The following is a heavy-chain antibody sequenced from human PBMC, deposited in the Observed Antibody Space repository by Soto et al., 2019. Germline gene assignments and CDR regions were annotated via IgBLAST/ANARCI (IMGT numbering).Heavy chain of an antibody. CDR3: ARAVLPATAPFDY. V-gene: IGHV4-59*01. J-gene: IGHJ4*02. CDR1: GGTISNYY. D-gene: IGHD2-2*01. CDR2: IDYSGST. Sequence: PSETLSLTCLVSGGTISNYYWSWIRQPPGKGLEWIGYIDYSGSTNYNPSLQSRVTISVDTSKNQFSLKLSSVTAADTAVYYCARAVLPATAPFDYWGQGTLVTVSS.